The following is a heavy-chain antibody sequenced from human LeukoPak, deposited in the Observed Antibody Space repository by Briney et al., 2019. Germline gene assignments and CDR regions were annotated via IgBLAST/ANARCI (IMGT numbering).Heavy chain of an antibody. CDR1: GVSISSTGYY. CDR2: VYYLGNP. CDR3: ARRFRTGGDLHHDAYDV. V-gene: IGHV4-61*05. Sequence: PSETLSLTCTVSGVSISSTGYYWGWIRQPPGKGLEWIGHVYYLGNPTCSPSLKSRVSILVDTSKNQFSLELSSVTAADTAVYYCARRFRTGGDLHHDAYDVWGQGTVVTVSS. J-gene: IGHJ3*01. D-gene: IGHD3-16*01.